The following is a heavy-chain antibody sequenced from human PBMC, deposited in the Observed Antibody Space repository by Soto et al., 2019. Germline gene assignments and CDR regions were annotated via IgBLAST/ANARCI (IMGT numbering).Heavy chain of an antibody. CDR2: ISSSSSYI. J-gene: IGHJ6*02. Sequence: GSLRLSCAASGFIFSRYSVNWVRQAPGKGLEWVSSISSSSSYIYYADSVKGRFTISRDNAKKSLYLQMNSLSAEDTGVYYCARGYCSGGSCLPFYYYGMDVWGQGTTVTVSS. D-gene: IGHD2-15*01. V-gene: IGHV3-21*01. CDR3: ARGYCSGGSCLPFYYYGMDV. CDR1: GFIFSRYS.